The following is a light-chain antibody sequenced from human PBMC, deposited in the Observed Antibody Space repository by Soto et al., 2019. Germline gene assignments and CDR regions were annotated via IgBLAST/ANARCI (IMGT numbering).Light chain of an antibody. Sequence: EIGLTQSPGALSLSPGERATLSCKASQSVRSSLAWYQQKPGQAPRLLISGASSRATGIPDRFSGSGSGTDFTLIISRLEPEDFAPYYCQHYGNSPITFGQGTRLEIK. V-gene: IGKV3-20*01. CDR3: QHYGNSPIT. CDR1: QSVRSS. J-gene: IGKJ5*01. CDR2: GAS.